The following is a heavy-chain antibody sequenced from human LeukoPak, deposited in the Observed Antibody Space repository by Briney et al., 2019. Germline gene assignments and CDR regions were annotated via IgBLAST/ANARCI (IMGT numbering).Heavy chain of an antibody. CDR3: ARHTYARPFDF. CDR1: GGSISGPY. Sequence: PSETLSLTCTVSGGSISGPYWSWIRQPPGKGLEWIAYVYYSGDTNYNPSLKSRAAISLDTSKNQFSLTVTPVTAADTAIYYCARHTYARPFDFWGQGTLVTVSS. CDR2: VYYSGDT. J-gene: IGHJ4*02. D-gene: IGHD6-6*01. V-gene: IGHV4-59*08.